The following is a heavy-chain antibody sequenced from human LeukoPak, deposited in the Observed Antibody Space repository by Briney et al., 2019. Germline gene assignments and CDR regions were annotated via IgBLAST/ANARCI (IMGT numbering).Heavy chain of an antibody. CDR1: GYTFTGYY. CDR3: ARDWVVVVPAAKSHAFDI. J-gene: IGHJ3*02. D-gene: IGHD2-2*01. Sequence: ASVKVSCKASGYTFTGYYMHWVRQAPGQGLEWMGIINPSGGSTSYAQKFQGKVTMTRDTSTSTVYMELSSLRSEDTAVYYCARDWVVVVPAAKSHAFDIWGQGTMVTVSS. V-gene: IGHV1-46*01. CDR2: INPSGGST.